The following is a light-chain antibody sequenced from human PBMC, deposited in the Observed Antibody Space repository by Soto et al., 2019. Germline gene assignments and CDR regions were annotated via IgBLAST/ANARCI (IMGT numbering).Light chain of an antibody. V-gene: IGKV3-15*01. CDR1: QSVSSD. J-gene: IGKJ2*01. CDR3: LQYNDWPPKQYT. Sequence: EIVMTQSPATLSVSPGERVTLSCRASQSVSSDLSWYQYQPCQAPRLLIYGASTRATGTPARVSGSGSGTEFSLSISSLQSEDFAVYYCLQYNDWPPKQYTFGQGTKLEIK. CDR2: GAS.